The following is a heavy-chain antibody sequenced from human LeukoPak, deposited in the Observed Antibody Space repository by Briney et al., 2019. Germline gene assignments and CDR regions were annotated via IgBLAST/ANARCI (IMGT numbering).Heavy chain of an antibody. Sequence: SETLSLTCTVSGGSISSHYWSWVRQPPGKGLEWIGYIYYSGSTNYNPSLKSRVPISVDTAKNQFSLKVSAVTAADTAVYYCARDGIAAAFGAFDIWGQGTMVTVSS. D-gene: IGHD6-13*01. V-gene: IGHV4-59*11. CDR3: ARDGIAAAFGAFDI. CDR2: IYYSGST. J-gene: IGHJ3*02. CDR1: GGSISSHY.